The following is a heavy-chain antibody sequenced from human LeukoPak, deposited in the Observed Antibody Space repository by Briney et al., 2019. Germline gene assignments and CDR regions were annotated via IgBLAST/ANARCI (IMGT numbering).Heavy chain of an antibody. CDR3: ARELFGSGSYYRP. J-gene: IGHJ5*02. Sequence: ASVKVSCKAPGGTFSSYAISWVRQAPGQGLEWMGRIIPIFGTANYAQKFQGRVTITTDESTSTAYMELSSLRSEDTAVYYCARELFGSGSYYRPWGQGTLVTVSS. CDR1: GGTFSSYA. CDR2: IIPIFGTA. D-gene: IGHD3-10*01. V-gene: IGHV1-69*05.